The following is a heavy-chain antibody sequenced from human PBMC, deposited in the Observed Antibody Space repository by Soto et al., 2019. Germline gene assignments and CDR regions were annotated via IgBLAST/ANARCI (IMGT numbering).Heavy chain of an antibody. CDR2: IYHSGNT. D-gene: IGHD6-13*01. CDR3: ARDQGIASSGPFDY. J-gene: IGHJ4*02. CDR1: GDSISNYY. V-gene: IGHV4-59*01. Sequence: QVQLQESGPGLVKPSETLSLTCTVSGDSISNYYWSWIRQAPGKGLEWIGFIYHSGNTNYSPALKSRVTMSIDTSKSQCSLKLNSVTAADTAVYYCARDQGIASSGPFDYWGPGTLVTVSS.